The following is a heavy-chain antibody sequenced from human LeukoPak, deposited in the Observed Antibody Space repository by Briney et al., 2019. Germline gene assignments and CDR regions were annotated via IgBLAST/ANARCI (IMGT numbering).Heavy chain of an antibody. J-gene: IGHJ4*02. CDR2: ISWNSGSI. V-gene: IGHV3-9*01. Sequence: GGSLRLSCAASGFTFDDYAMHWVRQAPGKGLEWVSGISWNSGSIGYADSVKGRFTISRDNAKNSLYLQMNSLRAEDTALYYCAEDKTVAGPWYFDYWGQGTLVTVSS. D-gene: IGHD6-19*01. CDR3: AEDKTVAGPWYFDY. CDR1: GFTFDDYA.